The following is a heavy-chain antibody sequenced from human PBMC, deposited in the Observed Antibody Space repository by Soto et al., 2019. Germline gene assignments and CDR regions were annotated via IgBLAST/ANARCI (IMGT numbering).Heavy chain of an antibody. CDR2: ISGSGGST. D-gene: IGHD2-8*01. Sequence: GGSLRLSCAASGFTFSSYAMSWVRQAPGKGLEWVSAISGSGGSTYYADSVKGLFTISRDNSKNTLYLQMNSLRAEDTAVYYCARYAREEWLPNFDYWGQGTLVTVSS. CDR3: ARYAREEWLPNFDY. CDR1: GFTFSSYA. V-gene: IGHV3-23*01. J-gene: IGHJ4*02.